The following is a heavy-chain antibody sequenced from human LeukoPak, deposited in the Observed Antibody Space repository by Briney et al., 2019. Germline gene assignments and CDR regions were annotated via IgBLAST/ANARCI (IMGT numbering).Heavy chain of an antibody. V-gene: IGHV1-2*02. Sequence: ASVKVSCKASGYAFTGYYIHWVRQAPGQGLEWMGWINPNSGVTNYAQKFQGRVTMTRDTSISTAYMELSRLRSDDTAVYYCARAGTKDSSSSFHFQHWGQGTLVTVSS. D-gene: IGHD6-6*01. CDR1: GYAFTGYY. CDR3: ARAGTKDSSSSFHFQH. J-gene: IGHJ1*01. CDR2: INPNSGVT.